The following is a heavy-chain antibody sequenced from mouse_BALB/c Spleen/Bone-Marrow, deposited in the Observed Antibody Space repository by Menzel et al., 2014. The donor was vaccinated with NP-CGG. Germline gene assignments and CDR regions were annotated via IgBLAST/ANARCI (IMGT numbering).Heavy chain of an antibody. CDR1: GYAFSVYW. J-gene: IGHJ2*01. CDR3: ARGGISVDY. Sequence: QVHVKQSGAELVRPGSSVKISCKASGYAFSVYWMNWVKQRPGQGLEWIGQIYPGDGDTNYNGKFKGRATLTADKSSNTAFMQLSSLTSEDSAVYFCARGGISVDYWGDATTLTISS. CDR2: IYPGDGDT. V-gene: IGHV1-80*01.